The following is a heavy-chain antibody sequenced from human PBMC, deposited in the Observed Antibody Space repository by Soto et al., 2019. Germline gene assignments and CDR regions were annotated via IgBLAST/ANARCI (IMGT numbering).Heavy chain of an antibody. V-gene: IGHV4-31*03. D-gene: IGHD3-10*02. J-gene: IGHJ1*01. CDR3: VRGVLS. CDR2: VHHSGST. Sequence: QVQLQESGPGLVKASQTLSLTCNVSGGSISSGGYYWTWIRQPPGKSLEWIGNVHHSGSTFYNPSLKSRVSTSVDTSKNQLSLELSSVTGADTAVYFCVRGVLSWGQGTLVTVSS. CDR1: GGSISSGGYY.